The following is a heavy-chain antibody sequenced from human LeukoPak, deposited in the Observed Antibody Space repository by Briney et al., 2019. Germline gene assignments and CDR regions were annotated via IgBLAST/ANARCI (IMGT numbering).Heavy chain of an antibody. Sequence: ASVKVSCKASGYTFTSYDINWVRQATGQGLEWMGWMNPNSGNTGYAQKFQGRVTMTRNTSISTAYMELSSLRSEDTAVYYCARESSSWYLSYYYYGMDVWGKGTTVTVSS. CDR3: ARESSSWYLSYYYYGMDV. V-gene: IGHV1-8*01. CDR2: MNPNSGNT. J-gene: IGHJ6*04. D-gene: IGHD6-13*01. CDR1: GYTFTSYD.